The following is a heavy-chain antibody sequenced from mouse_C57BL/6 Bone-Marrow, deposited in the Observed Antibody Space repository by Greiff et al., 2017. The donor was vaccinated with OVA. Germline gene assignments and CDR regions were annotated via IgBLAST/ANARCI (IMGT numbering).Heavy chain of an antibody. CDR1: GFTFSDYY. CDR2: INYDGSST. V-gene: IGHV5-16*01. Sequence: EVQLVESEGGLVQPGRSMKLSCTASGFTFSDYYMAWVRQVPEKGLEWVANINYDGSSTYYLDSLKSRFIISRDNAKNILYLQMSSLKSEDTATYYCARRGLYYYGSSYWYFDVWGTGTTVTVSS. D-gene: IGHD1-1*01. J-gene: IGHJ1*03. CDR3: ARRGLYYYGSSYWYFDV.